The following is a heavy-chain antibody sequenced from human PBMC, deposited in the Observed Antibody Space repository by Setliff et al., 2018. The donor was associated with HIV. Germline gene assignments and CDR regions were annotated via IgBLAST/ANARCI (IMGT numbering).Heavy chain of an antibody. V-gene: IGHV4-38-2*02. CDR2: IYYSGST. D-gene: IGHD3-10*01. CDR3: ARGYGSGSYYSIYHNY. CDR1: GDSIGAYH. Sequence: SETLSLTCSVSGDSIGAYHWSWIRQPPGKGLEWIGSIYYSGSTYYNPSLKSRVTISVDTSKNQFSLKLSSVTAADTAVYYCARGYGSGSYYSIYHNYWGQGTLVTVSS. J-gene: IGHJ4*02.